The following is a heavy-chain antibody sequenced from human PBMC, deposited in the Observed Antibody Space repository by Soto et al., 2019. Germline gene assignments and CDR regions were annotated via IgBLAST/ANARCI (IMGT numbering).Heavy chain of an antibody. CDR1: GYTFTNFG. J-gene: IGHJ4*02. CDR3: ARGGTPIDH. V-gene: IGHV1-18*01. D-gene: IGHD3-16*01. CDR2: ISAYNGNT. Sequence: QVQLVPSGAEVKKPGAAVKVSCKASGYTFTNFGISWVRQAPGQGLEWMGWISAYNGNTNYAQNFQGRVTMTTDTSTSTGYMELRRLRSDETAVYYCARGGTPIDHWGQGTLVTVSS.